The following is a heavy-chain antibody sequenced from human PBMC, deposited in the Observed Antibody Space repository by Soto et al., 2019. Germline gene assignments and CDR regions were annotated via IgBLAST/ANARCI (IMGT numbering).Heavy chain of an antibody. Sequence: ASVKVSCKASGYTFTDYFMHWVRQAPGQGLEWMGIINPRSGDTGYAQKFQGRVIMTTDTSKRKVYMELSGLTSEDTAIYYCARRVCYNSNCFPNWFDPWGQGTLVTVSS. D-gene: IGHD6-13*01. CDR3: ARRVCYNSNCFPNWFDP. V-gene: IGHV1-46*03. CDR1: GYTFTDYF. J-gene: IGHJ5*02. CDR2: INPRSGDT.